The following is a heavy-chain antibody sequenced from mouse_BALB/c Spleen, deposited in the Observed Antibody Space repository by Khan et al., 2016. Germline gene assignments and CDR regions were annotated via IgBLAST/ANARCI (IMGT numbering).Heavy chain of an antibody. V-gene: IGHV9-3-1*01. Sequence: QIQLVQSGPELKKPGKTVKISCKASGYTFTNYGMNWVKQAPGKGLKWMGWINTYSGESTYADDFKGRFAFSLETSANTAYLHINNLKNEDTATXFCARYRYYYGSSRYFDVWGAGTTVTVSS. D-gene: IGHD1-1*01. CDR2: INTYSGES. CDR1: GYTFTNYG. J-gene: IGHJ1*01. CDR3: ARYRYYYGSSRYFDV.